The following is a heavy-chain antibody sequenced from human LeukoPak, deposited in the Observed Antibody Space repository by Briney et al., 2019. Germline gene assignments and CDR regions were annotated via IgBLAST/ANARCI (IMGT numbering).Heavy chain of an antibody. CDR1: GGSISSSSYY. CDR2: IYYSGST. D-gene: IGHD5-18*01. V-gene: IGHV4-39*01. J-gene: IGHJ4*02. CDR3: TRLRSHLGIHIDY. Sequence: SETLSLTCTVSGGSISSSSYYWGWIRQPPGKGLEWIGSIYYSGSTDYNPSPKSRVTISVDTSKNQFSLKLSSVTAADTAVYYCTRLRSHLGIHIDYWGQGTLVTVSS.